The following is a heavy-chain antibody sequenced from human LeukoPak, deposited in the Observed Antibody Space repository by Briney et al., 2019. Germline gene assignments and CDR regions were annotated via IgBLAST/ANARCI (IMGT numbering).Heavy chain of an antibody. V-gene: IGHV4-34*01. CDR2: GSDIGGT. CDR3: AKNGQSGFSFDP. D-gene: IGHD3-3*01. CDR1: GGSFSGYY. J-gene: IGHJ5*02. Sequence: SETLSLTCAVYGGSFSGYYWSWIRQSPGKGLEWIGEGSDIGGTKFNPSLKSRVSISADTSKNQFSLKLTSMTAADTAVYYCAKNGQSGFSFDPRGQGTLVTVSS.